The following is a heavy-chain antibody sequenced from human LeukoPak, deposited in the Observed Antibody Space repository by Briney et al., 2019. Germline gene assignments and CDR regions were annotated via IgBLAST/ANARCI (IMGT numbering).Heavy chain of an antibody. V-gene: IGHV3-13*01. Sequence: PGGSLRLSCAASGFTFRSYDMHWVRQATGKGLEWVSAIDTGGDTYYPGSVKGRFTISRENAKNSLYLQMNNLRAGDTAVYYCVREAGGDSSMAPLDYWGQGALVTVSS. CDR2: IDTGGDT. CDR3: VREAGGDSSMAPLDY. D-gene: IGHD6-13*01. CDR1: GFTFRSYD. J-gene: IGHJ4*02.